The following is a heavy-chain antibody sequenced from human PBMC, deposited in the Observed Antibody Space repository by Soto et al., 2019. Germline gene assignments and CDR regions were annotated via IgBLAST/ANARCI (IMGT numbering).Heavy chain of an antibody. Sequence: GGSLRLSCAASGFTFSSYGMHWVRQAPGKGLEWVAVIWYDGSNKYYADSVKGRFTISRDNSKNTLYLQMNSLRAEDTAVYYCARGSAVAHPPPYYFDYWGQGTLVTVSS. J-gene: IGHJ4*02. D-gene: IGHD6-19*01. CDR2: IWYDGSNK. CDR1: GFTFSSYG. CDR3: ARGSAVAHPPPYYFDY. V-gene: IGHV3-33*01.